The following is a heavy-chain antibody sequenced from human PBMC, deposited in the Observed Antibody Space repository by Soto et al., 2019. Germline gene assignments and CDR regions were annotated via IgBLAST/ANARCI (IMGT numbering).Heavy chain of an antibody. CDR1: GFTFSSYG. Sequence: GGSLRLSCAASGFTFSSYGVHWVRQAPGKGLEWVAVIWYDGSNKYYADSVKGRFTISRDNSKNTLYLQMNSLRAEDTAVYYCARGHNQYGSGSYYNHYGMDVWGQGSTVIASS. D-gene: IGHD3-10*01. CDR3: ARGHNQYGSGSYYNHYGMDV. J-gene: IGHJ6*02. CDR2: IWYDGSNK. V-gene: IGHV3-33*01.